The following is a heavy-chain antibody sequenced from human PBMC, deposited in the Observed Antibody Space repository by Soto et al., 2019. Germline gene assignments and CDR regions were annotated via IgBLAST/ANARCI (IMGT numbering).Heavy chain of an antibody. D-gene: IGHD4-17*01. Sequence: GGSLRLSCAASGFTFSSYGMHWVRQAPGKGLEWVAVIWYDGSNKYYADSVKGRFTISRDNSKNTLYLQMNSLRAEDTAVYYCARDLSDYGDPFDYWGQGTLVTVSS. CDR1: GFTFSSYG. V-gene: IGHV3-33*01. CDR3: ARDLSDYGDPFDY. J-gene: IGHJ4*02. CDR2: IWYDGSNK.